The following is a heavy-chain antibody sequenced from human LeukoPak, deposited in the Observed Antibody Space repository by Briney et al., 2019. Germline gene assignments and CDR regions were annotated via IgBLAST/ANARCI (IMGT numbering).Heavy chain of an antibody. Sequence: ASVKVSCKASGYTFTSYDINWVRQATGQGLEWMGWMNPNSGNTGYAQKFQGRVTITRNTSISTAYMELSSLRSEDTAVYYCARGMWGGSYFYYYYYYMDVWGKGTTVTISS. CDR2: MNPNSGNT. V-gene: IGHV1-8*03. CDR3: ARGMWGGSYFYYYYYYMDV. CDR1: GYTFTSYD. D-gene: IGHD1-26*01. J-gene: IGHJ6*03.